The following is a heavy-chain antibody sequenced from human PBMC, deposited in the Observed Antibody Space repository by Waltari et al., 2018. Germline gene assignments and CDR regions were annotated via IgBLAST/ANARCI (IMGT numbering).Heavy chain of an antibody. CDR3: ARGNRFGELLNYFDY. J-gene: IGHJ4*02. Sequence: QVQLQESGPGLVKPSQTLSLTCTVSGGSISSGGYYWSWIRQHPGNGLEWIGYIYYSGSTYYNPSLKSRVTVSVDTSKNQFSLKLSSVTAADTAVYYCARGNRFGELLNYFDYWGQGTLVTVSS. CDR2: IYYSGST. V-gene: IGHV4-31*03. D-gene: IGHD3-10*01. CDR1: GGSISSGGYY.